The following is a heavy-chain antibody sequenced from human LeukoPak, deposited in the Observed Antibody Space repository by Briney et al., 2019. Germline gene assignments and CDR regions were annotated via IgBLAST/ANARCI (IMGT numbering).Heavy chain of an antibody. J-gene: IGHJ4*02. Sequence: GASVKVSCKASGYTFTGYYMHWARQAPGQGLEWMGWINPNSGGTNYAQKLQGRVTITTDTSTSTAYMELSSLRSDDTAVYYCARDPSPGFWRIPFDYWGRGTLVSVSS. CDR2: INPNSGGT. CDR1: GYTFTGYY. D-gene: IGHD3-3*01. V-gene: IGHV1-2*02. CDR3: ARDPSPGFWRIPFDY.